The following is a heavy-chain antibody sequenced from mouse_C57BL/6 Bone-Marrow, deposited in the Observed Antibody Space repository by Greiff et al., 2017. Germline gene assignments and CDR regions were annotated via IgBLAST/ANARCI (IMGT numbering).Heavy chain of an antibody. Sequence: EVQLQQSGPVLVKPGASVKMSCTASGYTFTDYYMNWVKQSHGKSLEWIGVINPYNGGTSYTQKFKGKATVTGDKSSSTAYMELNSLTYEDSAVYYCAITTVVATPYAMDYWGQGTSVTVSS. CDR1: GYTFTDYY. D-gene: IGHD1-1*01. J-gene: IGHJ4*01. V-gene: IGHV1-19*01. CDR2: INPYNGGT. CDR3: AITTVVATPYAMDY.